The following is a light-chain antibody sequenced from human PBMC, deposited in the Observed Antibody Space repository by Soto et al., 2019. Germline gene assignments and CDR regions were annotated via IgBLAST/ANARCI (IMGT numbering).Light chain of an antibody. CDR2: DVS. V-gene: IGLV2-14*01. CDR3: SSYTSISTYV. Sequence: QSALTQPASVSGSPGQSITISCTGTSSDVGGYNYVSWYQQHPGKAPKLMIYDVSNRPSGVSNRFSGSKSGNTASLTISGLQAEDEADYYCSSYTSISTYVFGTGTEVTVL. J-gene: IGLJ1*01. CDR1: SSDVGGYNY.